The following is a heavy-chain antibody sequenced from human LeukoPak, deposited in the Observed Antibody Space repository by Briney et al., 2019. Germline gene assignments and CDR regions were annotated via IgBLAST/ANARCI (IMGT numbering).Heavy chain of an antibody. CDR3: ARDQEGMAGTGEGFDY. D-gene: IGHD3-10*01. CDR1: GDTFSSYA. CDR2: IIPIFGAA. J-gene: IGHJ4*02. Sequence: SVKVSCKASGDTFSSYAISWVRQAPGQGLEWMGGIIPIFGAANYAQKFQGRVTITADESTSTAYMELSSLRSEDTAVYYCARDQEGMAGTGEGFDYWGQGTLVTVSS. V-gene: IGHV1-69*13.